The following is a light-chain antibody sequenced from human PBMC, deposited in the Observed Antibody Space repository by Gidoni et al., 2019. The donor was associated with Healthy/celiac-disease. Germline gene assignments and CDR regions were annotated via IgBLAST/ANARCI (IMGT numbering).Light chain of an antibody. J-gene: IGKJ5*01. CDR3: MQALQTPIT. V-gene: IGKV2-28*01. CDR1: QSLLHSNGYNY. Sequence: DIVMTQSPLSLPVTPGEPASISCRSSQSLLHSNGYNYLDWYLQKPGQSPQLLIYLGSNRASGVPDRFSGSGSGTDFTLKISRVEAEDVGVYYCMQALQTPITFXXXPRLEIK. CDR2: LGS.